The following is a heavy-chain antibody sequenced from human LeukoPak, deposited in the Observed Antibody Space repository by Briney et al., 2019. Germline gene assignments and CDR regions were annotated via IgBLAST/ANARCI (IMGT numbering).Heavy chain of an antibody. J-gene: IGHJ4*02. Sequence: PGGSLRLSCAASGFTFSSYGMHWVRQAPGKGLEWVAVISSDGRNKYYAESVKGRFTISRDNSKNTLFLQMSSLRAEDTAVYYCARDYYDSSGYYPWTYWGQGTLVTVSS. CDR3: ARDYYDSSGYYPWTY. D-gene: IGHD3-22*01. V-gene: IGHV3-30*03. CDR2: ISSDGRNK. CDR1: GFTFSSYG.